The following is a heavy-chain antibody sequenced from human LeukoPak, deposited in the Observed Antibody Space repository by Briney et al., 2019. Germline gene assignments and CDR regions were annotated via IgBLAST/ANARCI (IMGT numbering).Heavy chain of an antibody. V-gene: IGHV4-39*07. Sequence: SETLSLTCSVSGGSINNSTYYWGWIRQPPGKGLEYIGSLYYSGSTYYNPSLKSRVTISGDTSKNQFSLKLRSVTAADTAVYYCAREVMVRGVIMYGYFDNWGQGTLVSVSS. CDR3: AREVMVRGVIMYGYFDN. CDR1: GGSINNSTYY. J-gene: IGHJ4*02. D-gene: IGHD3-10*01. CDR2: LYYSGST.